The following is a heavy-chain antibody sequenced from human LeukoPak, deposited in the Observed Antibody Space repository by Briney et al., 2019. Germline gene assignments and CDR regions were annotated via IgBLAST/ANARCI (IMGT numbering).Heavy chain of an antibody. V-gene: IGHV4-39*01. CDR2: IYYSGST. Sequence: SETLSLTCTVSGGSISSSSYYWGWIRQPPGKGLEWIGSIYYSGSTYYNPSLKSRVTISVDTSKNQFSLKLSSATAADTAVYYCARHGLSGTTGRDYYYYYMDVWGKGTTVTVSS. D-gene: IGHD1-1*01. CDR1: GGSISSSSYY. CDR3: ARHGLSGTTGRDYYYYYMDV. J-gene: IGHJ6*03.